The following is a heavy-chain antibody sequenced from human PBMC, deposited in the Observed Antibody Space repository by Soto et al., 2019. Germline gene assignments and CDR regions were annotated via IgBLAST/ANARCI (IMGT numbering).Heavy chain of an antibody. V-gene: IGHV4-59*01. CDR3: ERDLKISYTDGQLDH. Sequence: SETLSLTCTVSGGSMSRYYWTWIRQPPGKGLEWIGNIHYTGSTNYNPSLKSRVTILLGTSTSQFSLKVSSVAAADTAVYYCERDLKISYTDGQLDHWVHGTLVTVSP. CDR1: GGSMSRYY. CDR2: IHYTGST. J-gene: IGHJ1*01. D-gene: IGHD1-1*01.